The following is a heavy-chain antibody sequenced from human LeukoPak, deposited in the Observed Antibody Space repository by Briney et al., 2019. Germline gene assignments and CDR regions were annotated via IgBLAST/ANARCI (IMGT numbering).Heavy chain of an antibody. V-gene: IGHV4-34*01. J-gene: IGHJ4*02. CDR3: ARVEGRYSGYEPLDY. D-gene: IGHD5-12*01. CDR1: GGSFSGYY. CDR2: INHSGST. Sequence: SETLSLTCAVYGGSFSGYYWSWIRQPPGKGLEWIGEINHSGSTNYNPSLKSRVTISVDTSKNTAADTAVYYCARVEGRYSGYEPLDYWGQGTLVTVSS.